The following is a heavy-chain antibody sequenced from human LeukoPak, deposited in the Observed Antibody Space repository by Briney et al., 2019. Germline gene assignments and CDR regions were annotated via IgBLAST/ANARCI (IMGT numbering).Heavy chain of an antibody. CDR1: GGTFISYA. CDR3: ARDGNIGYSGYDYFDY. D-gene: IGHD5-12*01. J-gene: IGHJ4*02. CDR2: IIPIFGTA. V-gene: IGHV1-69*05. Sequence: GSSXKVSCKASGGTFISYAISWVRQAPGQGLEWMGRIIPIFGTANYAQKFQGRVTITTDESTSTAYMELSSLRSEDTAVYYCARDGNIGYSGYDYFDYWGQGTLVTVSS.